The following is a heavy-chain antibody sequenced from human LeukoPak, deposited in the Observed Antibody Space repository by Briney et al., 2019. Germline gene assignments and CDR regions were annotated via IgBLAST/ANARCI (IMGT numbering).Heavy chain of an antibody. Sequence: SETLSLTCTVSGGSISGYYWGWIRQPAGKGLEWIGRIYSSGSTNYNPSLKSRVTMSVDTSKNQFSLKLSSVTAADTAVYYCARHRPSYGWFDPWGQGTLVTVSS. CDR2: IYSSGST. CDR3: ARHRPSYGWFDP. D-gene: IGHD1-26*01. V-gene: IGHV4-4*07. CDR1: GGSISGYY. J-gene: IGHJ5*02.